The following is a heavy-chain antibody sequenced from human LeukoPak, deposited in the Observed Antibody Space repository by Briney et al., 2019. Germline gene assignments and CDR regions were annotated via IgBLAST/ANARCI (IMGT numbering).Heavy chain of an antibody. CDR1: GFTFSSYA. V-gene: IGHV3-64D*06. CDR2: ISSNGGST. CDR3: VKDYDIVGWNWFDP. D-gene: IGHD2-21*01. Sequence: PGGSLRLSCSASGFTFSSYAMHWVRQAPRKGLEYVSAISSNGGSTYYADSVKGGFTISRDNSKNTLYLQMSSLRAEDTAVYYCVKDYDIVGWNWFDPWGQGTLVTVSS. J-gene: IGHJ5*02.